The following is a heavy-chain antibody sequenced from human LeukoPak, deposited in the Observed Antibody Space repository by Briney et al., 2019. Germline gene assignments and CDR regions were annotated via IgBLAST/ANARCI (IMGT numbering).Heavy chain of an antibody. V-gene: IGHV4-34*01. CDR2: INHSGST. CDR3: ARDRVREAFDY. D-gene: IGHD2-2*01. Sequence: SETLSLTCAVYGGSFSGYYWNWIRQPPGKGLEWIGEINHSGSTHYNPSLKSRVTMSVDTSKNQFSMKLSSVTAADTAVYYCARDRVREAFDYWGQGTLVTVSS. J-gene: IGHJ4*02. CDR1: GGSFSGYY.